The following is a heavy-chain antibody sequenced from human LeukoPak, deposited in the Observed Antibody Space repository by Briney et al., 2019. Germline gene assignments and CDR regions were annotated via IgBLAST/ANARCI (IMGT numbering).Heavy chain of an antibody. J-gene: IGHJ4*02. CDR3: AKDHWSNDYGDFYFDY. V-gene: IGHV3-64*01. D-gene: IGHD4-17*01. CDR1: GFTFSSYA. Sequence: GGSLRLSCAASGFTFSSYAMHWVRQAPGKGLEYVSAISSNGGSTYYANSVKGRFTISRDNSKNTLYLQMGSLRAEDTAVYYCAKDHWSNDYGDFYFDYWGQGTLVTVSS. CDR2: ISSNGGST.